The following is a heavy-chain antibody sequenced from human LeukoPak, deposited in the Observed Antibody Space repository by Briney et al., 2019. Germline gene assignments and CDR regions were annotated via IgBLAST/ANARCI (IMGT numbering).Heavy chain of an antibody. Sequence: PSETLSLTCSVSGASITTRSYYWGWFRQPPGKGPEWVGSVCHSGTTYYNPSLKSRVTISVDTFSLRLTSVTAADTAVYYCTRESGTYPSTIIDYWGQGTLVTVSS. V-gene: IGHV4-39*02. J-gene: IGHJ4*02. CDR3: TRESGTYPSTIIDY. CDR2: VCHSGTT. D-gene: IGHD1-26*01. CDR1: GASITTRSYY.